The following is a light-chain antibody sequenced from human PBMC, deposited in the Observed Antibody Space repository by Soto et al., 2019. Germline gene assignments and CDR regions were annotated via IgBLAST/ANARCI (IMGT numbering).Light chain of an antibody. CDR3: SSYTNSRTLL. CDR2: GVT. J-gene: IGLJ1*01. Sequence: QSALTQPASVSGSPGQSITISCTGNSDNYVSWYQQHPGKVPKLMIYGVTNRPSGVSDRFSGSKSGNTASLTISGLQTEDEADYYCSSYTNSRTLLFGAGTKVTVL. CDR1: SDNY. V-gene: IGLV2-14*01.